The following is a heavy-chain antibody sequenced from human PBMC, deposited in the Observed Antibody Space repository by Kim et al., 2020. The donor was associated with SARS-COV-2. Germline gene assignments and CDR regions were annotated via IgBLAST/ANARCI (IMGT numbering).Heavy chain of an antibody. CDR3: TTDSDYAYDAFDI. Sequence: AAPVKGRFTISRDDSKNTLYLQMNSLKTEDTAVYYCTTDSDYAYDAFDIWGQGTMVTVSS. J-gene: IGHJ3*02. V-gene: IGHV3-15*01. D-gene: IGHD4-17*01.